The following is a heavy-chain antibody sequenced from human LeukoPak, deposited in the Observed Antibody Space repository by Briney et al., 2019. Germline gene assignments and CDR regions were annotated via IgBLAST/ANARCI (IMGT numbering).Heavy chain of an antibody. CDR2: ISSSSSTI. D-gene: IGHD2-2*01. CDR3: ARDLRRAYGSSTSCYRDAFDI. J-gene: IGHJ3*02. CDR1: GFTFSSYS. V-gene: IGHV3-48*01. Sequence: GGSLRLSCAASGFTFSSYSMNWVRQAPGKGLEGVSYISSSSSTIYYADSVKGRFTISRDNAKNSLYQQMNSLRAEDTAVYYCARDLRRAYGSSTSCYRDAFDICGQGTMVTVSS.